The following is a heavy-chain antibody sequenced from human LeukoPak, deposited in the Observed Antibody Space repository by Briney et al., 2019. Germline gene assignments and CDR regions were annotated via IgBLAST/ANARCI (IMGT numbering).Heavy chain of an antibody. V-gene: IGHV1-8*03. CDR1: GYTFTTLD. D-gene: IGHD2-15*01. CDR3: ARVDGSPGY. CDR2: INPNSGNR. Sequence: ASVKVSCKASGYTFTTLDINWVRQATGQGLEWMGWINPNSGNRGYAQKFQGRVTITRDTSISTAYMELSSLRSEDTAVYYCARVDGSPGYWGQGTLVTVSS. J-gene: IGHJ4*02.